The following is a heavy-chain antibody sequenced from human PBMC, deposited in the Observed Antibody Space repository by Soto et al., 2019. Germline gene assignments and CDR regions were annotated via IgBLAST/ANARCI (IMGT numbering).Heavy chain of an antibody. D-gene: IGHD6-13*01. J-gene: IGHJ4*02. CDR3: SREGRLAAACPLDY. CDR1: GGTFSSYT. V-gene: IGHV1-69*08. Sequence: QVQLVQSGAEVKKPGSSVKVSCKASGGTFSSYTISWVRQAPGQGLEWMGRIIPILGIANYAQKFQGRVTITADTSTSTTDMELNGLSSEDTAVYYCSREGRLAAACPLDYLGQGTLVTVSS. CDR2: IIPILGIA.